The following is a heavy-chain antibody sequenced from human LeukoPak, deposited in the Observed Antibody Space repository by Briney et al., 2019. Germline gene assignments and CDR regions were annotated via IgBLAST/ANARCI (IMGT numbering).Heavy chain of an antibody. D-gene: IGHD2-2*01. V-gene: IGHV1-24*01. J-gene: IGHJ4*02. CDR2: FDPEDGET. CDR3: ATSYQLLEYFDY. Sequence: ASVKVSCKVSGYTLTELSMHWVRQAPGKGLEWMGGFDPEDGETIYAQKFQGRVTMTGDTSTDTAYMELSSLRSEDTAVYYCATSYQLLEYFDYWGQGTLVTVSS. CDR1: GYTLTELS.